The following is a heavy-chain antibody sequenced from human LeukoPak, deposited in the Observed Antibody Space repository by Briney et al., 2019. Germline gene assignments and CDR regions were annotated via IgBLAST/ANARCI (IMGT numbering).Heavy chain of an antibody. D-gene: IGHD4-17*01. CDR3: ARDLRAGGTWSYGVYFDL. CDR2: IRYDGSNK. J-gene: IGHJ2*01. V-gene: IGHV3-30*02. CDR1: GFIFNTYV. Sequence: GGSLRLSCAASGFIFNTYVMHWVRQAPGKGLEWLAFIRYDGSNKNYADSVKGRFTISRDNAKNSVYLLLNSLTPEDTAVYYCARDLRAGGTWSYGVYFDLWGRGTLVTVSS.